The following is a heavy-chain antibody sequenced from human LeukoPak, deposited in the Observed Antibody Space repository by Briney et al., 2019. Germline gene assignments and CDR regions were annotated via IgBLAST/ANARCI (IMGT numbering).Heavy chain of an antibody. CDR3: AKDQYCSSTSCSACFDY. CDR2: ISGSGGST. J-gene: IGHJ4*02. Sequence: GGSLRLSCAAPGFTFSSYAMSWVRQAPGKGLEWVSAISGSGGSTFYADSVKGRFTISRDNSKNTLYLQMNSLRAEDTAIYYCAKDQYCSSTSCSACFDYWGQGTLVTVSS. D-gene: IGHD2-2*01. V-gene: IGHV3-23*01. CDR1: GFTFSSYA.